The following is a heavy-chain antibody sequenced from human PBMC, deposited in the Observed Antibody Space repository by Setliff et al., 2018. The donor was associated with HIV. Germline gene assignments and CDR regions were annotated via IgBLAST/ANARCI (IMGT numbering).Heavy chain of an antibody. CDR3: AAWGPRYSYAPYFFDS. Sequence: SETLSLTCTVSGGSISSGIHYWNWIRQPAGKGLEWIGRIYSSGSTNYNPSLKSRVTISADTSKNQFSLRLSSVTAADTAVYYCAAWGPRYSYAPYFFDSWGQGTLVTVSS. CDR1: GGSISSGIHY. J-gene: IGHJ4*02. CDR2: IYSSGST. V-gene: IGHV4-61*02. D-gene: IGHD5-18*01.